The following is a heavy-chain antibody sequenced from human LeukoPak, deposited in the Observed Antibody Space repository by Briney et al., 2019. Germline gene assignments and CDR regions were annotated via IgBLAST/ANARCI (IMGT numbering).Heavy chain of an antibody. V-gene: IGHV1-46*01. D-gene: IGHD6-19*01. J-gene: IGHJ6*02. CDR2: IDTNDGTR. Sequence: ASVKVSCKASGYTLTRYYMHWVRQGPGQGLEWMGIIDTNDGTRSYAQKFQGRVTMTRDASTSTVYMELSSLRSDDTALYYCARDIAVTGTGYYYGMDVWGQGTTVTVSS. CDR3: ARDIAVTGTGYYYGMDV. CDR1: GYTLTRYY.